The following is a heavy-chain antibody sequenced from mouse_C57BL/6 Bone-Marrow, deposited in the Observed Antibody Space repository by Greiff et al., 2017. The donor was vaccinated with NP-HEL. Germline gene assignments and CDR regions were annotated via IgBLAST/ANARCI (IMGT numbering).Heavy chain of an antibody. V-gene: IGHV1-50*01. CDR1: GYTFTSYW. J-gene: IGHJ2*01. CDR3: ARGGIYYDLYYFDY. CDR2: IDPSDSYT. D-gene: IGHD2-4*01. Sequence: VQLQQPGAELVKPGASVKLSCKASGYTFTSYWMQWVKQRPGQGLEWIGEIDPSDSYTNYNQKFKGKATLTVDTSSSTASMQLSSLTSEDSAVYYCARGGIYYDLYYFDYWGQGTTLTVSS.